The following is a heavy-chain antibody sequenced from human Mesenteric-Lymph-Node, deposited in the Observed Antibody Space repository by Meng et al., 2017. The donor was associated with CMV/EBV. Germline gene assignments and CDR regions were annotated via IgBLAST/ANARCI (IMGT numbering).Heavy chain of an antibody. Sequence: ETLSLTCAASGFTFSSYWMSWVRQAPGKGLEWVANIKQDGSEKYYVDSVKGRFTISRDNAKNSLYLQMNSLRAEDTAVYYCARGMGYDFWSGYYAFDYWGQGTLVTVSS. D-gene: IGHD3-3*01. V-gene: IGHV3-7*03. CDR1: GFTFSSYW. CDR3: ARGMGYDFWSGYYAFDY. CDR2: IKQDGSEK. J-gene: IGHJ4*02.